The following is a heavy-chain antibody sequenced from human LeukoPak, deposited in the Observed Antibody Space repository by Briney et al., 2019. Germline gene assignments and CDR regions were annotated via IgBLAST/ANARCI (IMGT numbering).Heavy chain of an antibody. CDR3: AKSLSSSSDQNYYYYGMDV. J-gene: IGHJ6*02. V-gene: IGHV3-23*01. D-gene: IGHD6-6*01. CDR2: ISGSGGST. Sequence: PGGSLRLSCIASGIAFSDAWMSRVRQAPGKGLEWVSAISGSGGSTYYADSVKGRFTISRDNSKNTLYLQMNSLRAEDTAVYYCAKSLSSSSDQNYYYYGMDVWGQGTTVTVSS. CDR1: GIAFSDAW.